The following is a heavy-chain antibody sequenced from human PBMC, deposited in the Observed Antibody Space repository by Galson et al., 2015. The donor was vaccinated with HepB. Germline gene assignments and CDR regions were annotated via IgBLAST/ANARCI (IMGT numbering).Heavy chain of an antibody. V-gene: IGHV5-51*03. J-gene: IGHJ3*02. Sequence: QSGAEVKKPGESLKISCKGSGYSFTSYWIGWVRQMPGKGLEWMGIIYPGDSDTRYSPSFQGQVTVSADKSISTAYLQWSSLKASDTAMYYCARGFRGVIYDDAFDIWGQGTMVTVSS. CDR1: GYSFTSYW. CDR3: ARGFRGVIYDDAFDI. CDR2: IYPGDSDT. D-gene: IGHD3-16*02.